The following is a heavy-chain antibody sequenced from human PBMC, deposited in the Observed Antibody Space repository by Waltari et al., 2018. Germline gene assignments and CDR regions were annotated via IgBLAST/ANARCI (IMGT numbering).Heavy chain of an antibody. V-gene: IGHV3-53*01. D-gene: IGHD5-12*01. Sequence: EVQLVESGGGLIQPGGSLRISCAASGFTVSNNYITWVRQAPGKGLEWVSVMYSGGGTYYADSVRCRFTISRDKAKNTVYLQMNSRRAEDTAVYYCGNIGAFDIWGQGTMVTVSS. CDR2: MYSGGGT. CDR1: GFTVSNNY. CDR3: GNIGAFDI. J-gene: IGHJ3*02.